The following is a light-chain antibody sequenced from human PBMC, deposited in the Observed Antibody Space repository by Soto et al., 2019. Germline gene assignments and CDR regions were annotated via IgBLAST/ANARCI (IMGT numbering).Light chain of an antibody. V-gene: IGLV4-60*02. CDR3: ETWDSNPQV. J-gene: IGLJ2*01. CDR1: SGHSSYI. Sequence: QPVLTQSSSASASLGSSVKLTCTLSSGHSSYIIAWHQQQPGKAPRYLMKLEGSGSYNKGSGVPDRFSGSSSGADRYLTISNLQFEDEADYYCETWDSNPQVVGGGTKLTVL. CDR2: LEGSGSY.